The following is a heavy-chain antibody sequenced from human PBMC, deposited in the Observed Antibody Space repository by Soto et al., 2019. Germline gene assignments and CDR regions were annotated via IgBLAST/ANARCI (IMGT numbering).Heavy chain of an antibody. CDR3: ARHIPRLWHFDY. J-gene: IGHJ4*02. V-gene: IGHV4-39*01. CDR2: IYYSGST. CDR1: GGSISSSSYY. D-gene: IGHD5-18*01. Sequence: SETLSLTCTVSGGSISSSSYYWGWIRQPPGKGLEWIGSIYYSGSTYYNPSLKSRVTTSVDTSKNQFSLKLSSVTAADTAVYYCARHIPRLWHFDYWGQGTLVTVSS.